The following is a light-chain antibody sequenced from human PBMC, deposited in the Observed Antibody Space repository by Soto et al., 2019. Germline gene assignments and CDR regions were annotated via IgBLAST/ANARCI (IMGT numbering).Light chain of an antibody. CDR2: DAT. CDR3: QQYSRSVFT. Sequence: EIVLTQSPGTLSLSPGESATLSCRASQSVRSGDLTWYQQKPGQPPSLLLYDATNRATGIPDRFGGSGSGTDFTLTISRLEPEDFAVYYCQQYSRSVFTFGPGTKLEIK. CDR1: QSVRSGD. J-gene: IGKJ2*01. V-gene: IGKV3-20*01.